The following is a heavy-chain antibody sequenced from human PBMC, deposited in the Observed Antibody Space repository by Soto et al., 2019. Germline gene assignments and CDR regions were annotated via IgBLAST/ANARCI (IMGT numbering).Heavy chain of an antibody. CDR1: GGSISSGGYY. V-gene: IGHV4-31*03. CDR3: ASQGSGWYPDY. J-gene: IGHJ4*02. Sequence: QVQLQESGPGLVKPSQTLSLTCTVSGGSISSGGYYWSGLRQPPGKGLEWIGYIFASGTTYDHPSLKSRVTISVDPSKSQFSVRLTAVTATDQAVDYCASQGSGWYPDYWGQGTLVTVSA. D-gene: IGHD6-19*01. CDR2: IFASGTT.